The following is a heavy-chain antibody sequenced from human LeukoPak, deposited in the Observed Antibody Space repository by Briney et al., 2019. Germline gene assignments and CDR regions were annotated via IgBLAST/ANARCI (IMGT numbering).Heavy chain of an antibody. CDR1: GFTFHYYA. CDR2: ISDNEGST. CDR3: ARHDSFIPY. J-gene: IGHJ4*02. V-gene: IGHV3-23*01. D-gene: IGHD5-18*01. Sequence: RAGGSLRLSCAASGFTFHYYAMSWVRQAPGKGLEWVSGISDNEGSTYYTDSVKGRFTISRDNTKNTVYLQMNNLRPDDTAVYFCARHDSFIPYWGQGTLVTVSS.